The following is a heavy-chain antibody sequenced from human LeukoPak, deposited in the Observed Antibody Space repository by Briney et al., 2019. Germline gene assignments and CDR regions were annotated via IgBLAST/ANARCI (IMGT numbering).Heavy chain of an antibody. Sequence: PGGSLRPSCAASGFTFGVHYMSWVRQAPGRGPEWISYISGNGGDIAYADSVKGRFTISRDNAKNLLHLQMNSLRVEDTAVYHSVRQAGIAGGRWGQGSLIAVSS. CDR1: GFTFGVHY. CDR2: ISGNGGDI. CDR3: VRQAGIAGGR. J-gene: IGHJ4*02. D-gene: IGHD6-13*01. V-gene: IGHV3/OR16-9*01.